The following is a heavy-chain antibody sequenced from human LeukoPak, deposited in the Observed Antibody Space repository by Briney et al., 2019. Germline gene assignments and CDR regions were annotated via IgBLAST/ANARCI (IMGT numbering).Heavy chain of an antibody. CDR3: ASTTRGGTYYYYMDV. CDR1: GFTFSSYG. Sequence: PGGSLRLSCAASGFTFSSYGMHWVRQAPGKGLEWVAFIRYDGSNKYYADSVKGRFTISRDNSKNTLYLQMNSLRAEDTAVYYCASTTRGGTYYYYMDVWGKGTTVTISS. D-gene: IGHD1-1*01. J-gene: IGHJ6*03. CDR2: IRYDGSNK. V-gene: IGHV3-30*02.